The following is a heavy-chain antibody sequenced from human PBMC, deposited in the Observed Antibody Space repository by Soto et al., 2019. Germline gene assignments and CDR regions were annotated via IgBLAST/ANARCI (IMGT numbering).Heavy chain of an antibody. CDR1: GNSFTSYW. CDR3: ARDYGSGSPNSGP. V-gene: IGHV5-10-1*01. CDR2: IDPSDSYT. Sequence: PGEXLKISCKGSGNSFTSYWISWVRQMPGKGLEWMGRIDPSDSYTNYSPSFQGHVTISADKSISTAYLQWSSLKASDTAMYYCARDYGSGSPNSGPWGQGTLVTVSS. J-gene: IGHJ5*02. D-gene: IGHD3-10*01.